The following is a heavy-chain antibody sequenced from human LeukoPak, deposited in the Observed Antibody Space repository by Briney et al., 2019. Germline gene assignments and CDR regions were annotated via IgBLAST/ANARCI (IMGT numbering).Heavy chain of an antibody. J-gene: IGHJ4*02. Sequence: GGSLRLSCAASGFTVSSIYMSRVRQTPGQGLEWVSVIYSGGSTYYADSVQGRFTISRDNSKNTVYLQMNSLRAEDTAVYYCARHPLRSRIDYWGQGTLVTVSS. CDR1: GFTVSSIY. CDR2: IYSGGST. V-gene: IGHV3-53*01. CDR3: ARHPLRSRIDY. D-gene: IGHD3-16*01.